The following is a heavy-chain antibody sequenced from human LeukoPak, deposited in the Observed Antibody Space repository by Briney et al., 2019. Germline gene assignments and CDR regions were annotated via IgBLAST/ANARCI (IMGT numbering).Heavy chain of an antibody. Sequence: GGSLRLSCAASGFTFSSYEMNWVRQAPGKGLEWVSYISSSGSTIYYADSVKGRFTISRDNAKNSLYLQMNSLRAEDTAVYYCARESLYHWGPFDIWGQGTMVTVSS. D-gene: IGHD7-27*01. V-gene: IGHV3-48*03. CDR2: ISSSGSTI. CDR1: GFTFSSYE. J-gene: IGHJ3*02. CDR3: ARESLYHWGPFDI.